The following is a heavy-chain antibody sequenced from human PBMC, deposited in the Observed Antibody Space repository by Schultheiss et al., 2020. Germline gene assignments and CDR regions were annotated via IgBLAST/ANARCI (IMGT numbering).Heavy chain of an antibody. CDR1: GYTFTGYY. D-gene: IGHD3-22*01. V-gene: IGHV1-2*02. J-gene: IGHJ3*02. Sequence: ASVKVSCKASGYTFTGYYMHWVRQAPGQGLEWMGWINPNSGGTNYAQKFQGRVTMTRDTSISTAYMELSRLRSDDTAVYYCAREGPGYDSSLLKAFDIWGQGTMVT. CDR3: AREGPGYDSSLLKAFDI. CDR2: INPNSGGT.